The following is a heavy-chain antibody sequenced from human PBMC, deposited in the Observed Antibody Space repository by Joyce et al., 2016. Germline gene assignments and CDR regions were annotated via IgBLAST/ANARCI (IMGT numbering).Heavy chain of an antibody. CDR2: INPKSGGT. J-gene: IGHJ4*02. CDR1: GYTFSDHY. V-gene: IGHV1-2*02. Sequence: QVQLVHSGAEVKKPGASVKVSCKASGYTFSDHYIHWGRQAPGQGFEWMGWINPKSGGTNYAEKFEGRVTMTRDTSISIVYMELSRLTSDDTAVYHCARGKAYYDYAWGSYRTFDYWGQGTLVTVSS. D-gene: IGHD3-16*02. CDR3: ARGKAYYDYAWGSYRTFDY.